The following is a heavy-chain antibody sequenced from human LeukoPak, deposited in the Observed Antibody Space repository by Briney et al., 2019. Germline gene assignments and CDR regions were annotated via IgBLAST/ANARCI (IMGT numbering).Heavy chain of an antibody. V-gene: IGHV3-53*01. CDR2: IYSGGST. J-gene: IGHJ4*02. CDR3: ARVYYDSSGPFDY. Sequence: PGGSLRLSCAASGFTVSSNYMSWVRQAAGKGLEWDSVIYSGGSTYYADSVKGRFTISRDNSKNTLYLQMNSLRAEDTAVYYCARVYYDSSGPFDYWGQGTLVTVSS. CDR1: GFTVSSNY. D-gene: IGHD3-22*01.